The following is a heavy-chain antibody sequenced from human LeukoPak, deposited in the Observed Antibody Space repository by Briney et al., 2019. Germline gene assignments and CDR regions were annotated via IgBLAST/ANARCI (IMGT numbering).Heavy chain of an antibody. CDR2: IKQDGSEK. V-gene: IGHV3-7*01. CDR1: GFNFSKYW. CDR3: ARDSLDSSSWPSDY. J-gene: IGHJ4*02. D-gene: IGHD6-13*01. Sequence: GGSLRLSCAASGFNFSKYWMTWVRQAPGKGLEWVANIKQDGSEKYYVDSVRGRLTISRDNAKNSLYPQMNSLRAEDTAVYYCARDSLDSSSWPSDYWGQGTLVTVSS.